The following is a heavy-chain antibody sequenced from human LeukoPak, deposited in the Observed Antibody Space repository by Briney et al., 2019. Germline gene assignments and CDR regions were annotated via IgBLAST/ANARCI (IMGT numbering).Heavy chain of an antibody. CDR3: ASLTMVRGVATDY. CDR2: INPNSGGT. J-gene: IGHJ4*02. V-gene: IGHV1-2*02. Sequence: ASVKVSCKASGYTFTGYHMHWVRQAPGQGLEWMGWINPNSGGTNYAQKFQGRVTMTRDTSISTAYMELSRLRSDDTAVYYCASLTMVRGVATDYWGQGTLVTVSS. D-gene: IGHD3-10*01. CDR1: GYTFTGYH.